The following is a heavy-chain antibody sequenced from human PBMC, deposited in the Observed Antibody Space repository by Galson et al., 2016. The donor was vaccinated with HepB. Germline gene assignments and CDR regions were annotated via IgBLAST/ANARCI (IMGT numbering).Heavy chain of an antibody. CDR2: IKSKMDGETI. D-gene: IGHD2-8*02. V-gene: IGHV3-15*01. CDR1: GFTFSSAW. J-gene: IGHJ4*02. Sequence: SLRLSCAASGFTFSSAWMSWVRQAPGQGLEWVARIKSKMDGETIDYNGPVKGRFTISRGDARDTVDLQMNGLKIEDTAFYYCTTVRRVTSSGTGGYLDYWGQGTLVTVSS. CDR3: TTVRRVTSSGTGGYLDY.